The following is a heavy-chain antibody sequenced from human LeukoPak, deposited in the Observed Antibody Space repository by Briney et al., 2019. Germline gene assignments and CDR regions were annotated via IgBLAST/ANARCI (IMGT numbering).Heavy chain of an antibody. V-gene: IGHV3-48*02. CDR1: GFTFSSYA. J-gene: IGHJ4*02. Sequence: GGSLRLSCAASGFTFSSYAMHWVRQAPGKGLEWVSYISSSSTIYYADSVKGRFTISRDNAKNSLYLQMSSLRDEDTAVYYCAPRGVVIDYWGQGTLVTVSS. CDR2: ISSSSTI. CDR3: APRGVVIDY. D-gene: IGHD3-3*01.